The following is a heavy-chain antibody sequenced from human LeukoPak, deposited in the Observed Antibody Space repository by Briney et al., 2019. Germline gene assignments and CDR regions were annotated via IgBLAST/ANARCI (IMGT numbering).Heavy chain of an antibody. Sequence: SETLSLTCAVYGGSFSGYYWSWIRQPPGKGLEWIGEINHSGSTNYNPSLKSRVTISVDTSKNQFSLKLSSVTAADTAVYYCARGGDYSSSPSGFGYRGQGTLVTVSS. J-gene: IGHJ4*02. V-gene: IGHV4-34*01. D-gene: IGHD6-13*01. CDR1: GGSFSGYY. CDR3: ARGGDYSSSPSGFGY. CDR2: INHSGST.